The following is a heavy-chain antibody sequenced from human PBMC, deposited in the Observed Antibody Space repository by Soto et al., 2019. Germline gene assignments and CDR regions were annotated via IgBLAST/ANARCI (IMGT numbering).Heavy chain of an antibody. V-gene: IGHV3-23*01. CDR2: ISGSGDST. D-gene: IGHD6-19*01. Sequence: EVQLLESGGGLVQHGGSLRLSCAASGFTFSSYAMRWVRQAPGKGLEWVSAISGSGDSTYYADSVKGRSTVSRDNSKNTLDLQMNSGRAEDTAVYYCASGGSGGYYEYWGQGTLVAVSS. CDR1: GFTFSSYA. J-gene: IGHJ4*02. CDR3: ASGGSGGYYEY.